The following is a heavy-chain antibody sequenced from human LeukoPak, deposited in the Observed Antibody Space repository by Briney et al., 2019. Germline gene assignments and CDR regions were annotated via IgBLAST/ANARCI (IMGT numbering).Heavy chain of an antibody. D-gene: IGHD5-18*01. V-gene: IGHV3-11*06. Sequence: PGGALRLSCAASGFTFSDYYMSWIRQAPGKGLEGVSYISSSSSYTNYADSVKGRFTISRDNAKNSLYLQMNSLRAEDTAVYYCAKSAGQPGHSYGFSYWGQGTPVTVSS. CDR1: GFTFSDYY. J-gene: IGHJ4*02. CDR2: ISSSSSYT. CDR3: AKSAGQPGHSYGFSY.